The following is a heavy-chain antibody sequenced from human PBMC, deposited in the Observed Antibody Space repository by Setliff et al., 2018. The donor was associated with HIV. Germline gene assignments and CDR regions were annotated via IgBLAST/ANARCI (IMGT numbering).Heavy chain of an antibody. CDR2: ISYDGSNK. D-gene: IGHD2-15*01. J-gene: IGHJ4*02. V-gene: IGHV3-30-3*01. CDR1: GFTFSSYA. CDR3: ARGSGGSCYRY. Sequence: LRLSCAASGFTFSSYAMRWVRQAPGKGLEWVAVISYDGSNKYYADSVKGRFTISRDNSKNTLYLQMNSLRAEDTAVYYCARGSGGSCYRYWGQGTLVTVSS.